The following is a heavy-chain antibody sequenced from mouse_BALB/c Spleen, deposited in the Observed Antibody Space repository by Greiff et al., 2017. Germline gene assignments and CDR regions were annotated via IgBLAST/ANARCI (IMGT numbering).Heavy chain of an antibody. CDR3: ARHYYGSSYEDAMDY. CDR2: ISSGSSTI. D-gene: IGHD1-1*01. Sequence: EVQLEESGGGLVQPGGSRKLSCAASGFTFSSFGMHWVRQAPEKGLEWVAYISSGSSTIYYADTVKGRFTISRDNTKNTLFLQMTSLRSEDTAMYYCARHYYGSSYEDAMDYWGQGTSVTVSS. V-gene: IGHV5-17*02. J-gene: IGHJ4*01. CDR1: GFTFSSFG.